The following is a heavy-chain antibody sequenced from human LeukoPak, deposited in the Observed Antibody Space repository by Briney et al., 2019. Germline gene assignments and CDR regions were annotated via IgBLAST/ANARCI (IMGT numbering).Heavy chain of an antibody. D-gene: IGHD2-2*02. V-gene: IGHV5-51*01. CDR1: GYSFTSYW. CDR2: IYPGDSDT. CDR3: ARQRGGYCSSTSCYSDY. J-gene: IGHJ4*02. Sequence: PGESLKISCKGSGYSFTSYWIGWVRQMPGKGLEWMGIIYPGDSDTRYSPSFQGQVTISAAKSISTAYLQWSNLKASDTAMYYCARQRGGYCSSTSCYSDYWGQGTLVTVSS.